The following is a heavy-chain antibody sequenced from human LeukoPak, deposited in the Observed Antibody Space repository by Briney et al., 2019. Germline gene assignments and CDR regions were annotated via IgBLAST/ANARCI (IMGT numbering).Heavy chain of an antibody. CDR2: IRYDGSNK. Sequence: GVSLRLSCAASGFTFSSYGMHWVRQAPGKGLEWVAFIRYDGSNKYYADSVKGRFTISRDNSKNTLYLQMNSLRAEDTAVYYCAKDYSGYDAGGYWGQGTLVTVSS. D-gene: IGHD5-12*01. CDR1: GFTFSSYG. CDR3: AKDYSGYDAGGY. J-gene: IGHJ4*02. V-gene: IGHV3-30*02.